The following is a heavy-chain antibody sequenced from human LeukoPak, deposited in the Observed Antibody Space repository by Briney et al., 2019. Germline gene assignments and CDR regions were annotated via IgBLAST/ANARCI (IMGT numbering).Heavy chain of an antibody. V-gene: IGHV3-21*01. D-gene: IGHD4-17*01. CDR1: GFTFSSYN. J-gene: IGHJ5*02. CDR2: ISSRSSSI. Sequence: GGSLRLSCAGSGFTFSSYNMNWIRQAPGKGLEWVSSISSRSSSIYFADSVKGRFNVSRDDAKNSLYLQMSSLRVEDTAVYCCSRDPAYGDRWGQGTLVTVSS. CDR3: SRDPAYGDR.